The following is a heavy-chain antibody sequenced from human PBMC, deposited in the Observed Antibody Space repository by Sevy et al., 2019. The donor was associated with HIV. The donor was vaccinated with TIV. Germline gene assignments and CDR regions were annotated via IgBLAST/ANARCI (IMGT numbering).Heavy chain of an antibody. CDR1: GFSFSSYW. V-gene: IGHV3-7*04. J-gene: IGHJ4*02. D-gene: IGHD3-22*01. Sequence: GESLKISCAASGFSFSSYWMHWVRQAPGKGLEWVANIKQDESEKYYVASVKGRFTISRDNAKNSVYLQMNSLRPEETAIYYCARGNSGSFDYWGQGTLVTVSS. CDR2: IKQDESEK. CDR3: ARGNSGSFDY.